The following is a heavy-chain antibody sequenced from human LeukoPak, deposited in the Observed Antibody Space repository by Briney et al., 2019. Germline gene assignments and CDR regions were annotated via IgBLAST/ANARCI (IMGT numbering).Heavy chain of an antibody. V-gene: IGHV1-8*01. Sequence: ASVKVSCKASGYTFTSYDINWVRQATGQGLEWMGWMNPNSGNTGYAQKFQGRVTMTRDTSTSTVYMELSSLRSEDTAVYYCARSGEAAAGTYYYYGMDVWGQGTTVTVSS. D-gene: IGHD6-13*01. CDR2: MNPNSGNT. CDR1: GYTFTSYD. J-gene: IGHJ6*02. CDR3: ARSGEAAAGTYYYYGMDV.